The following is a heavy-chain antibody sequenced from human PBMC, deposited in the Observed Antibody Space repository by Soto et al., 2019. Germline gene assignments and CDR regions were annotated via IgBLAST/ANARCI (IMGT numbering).Heavy chain of an antibody. D-gene: IGHD3-9*01. CDR3: ARSYDILTGYDRFDP. CDR2: INAGNGNT. J-gene: IGHJ5*02. V-gene: IGHV1-3*01. Sequence: GASVKVSCKASGYTFTSYAIHWVRQAPGQRLEWMGWINAGNGNTKYSQKFQGRVTMTTDTSTSTGYMELRSLRSDDTAVYYCARSYDILTGYDRFDPWGQGTLVTVSS. CDR1: GYTFTSYA.